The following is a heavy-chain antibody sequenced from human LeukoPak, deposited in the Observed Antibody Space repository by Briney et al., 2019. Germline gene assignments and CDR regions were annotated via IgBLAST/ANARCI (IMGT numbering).Heavy chain of an antibody. CDR3: AKDREDSAMISGVFDL. D-gene: IGHD5-18*01. J-gene: IGHJ2*01. CDR2: ISYDGRNQ. CDR1: GFIFSSYG. Sequence: GGSLRLSCEASGFIFSSYGFHWVRQAPGKGLEWVTLISYDGRNQYYGQSVKGRFTISRDNSKNTVSLQSSSLRVEDTAVYFCAKDREDSAMISGVFDLWGRGTLVTVSS. V-gene: IGHV3-30*18.